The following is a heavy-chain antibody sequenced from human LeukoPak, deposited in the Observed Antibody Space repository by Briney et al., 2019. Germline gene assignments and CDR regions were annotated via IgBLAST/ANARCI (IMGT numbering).Heavy chain of an antibody. D-gene: IGHD3-3*01. CDR2: IDNTGNT. CDR1: RGSISSYY. J-gene: IGHJ4*02. CDR3: ARGRITIFGVVIPHFGN. V-gene: IGHV4-59*01. Sequence: PSETLSLTCTISRGSISSYYWSWIRQSPGKGLEWIASIDNTGNTNSNPSLKSRVTMSVDTSKNQFSLRLSSLIVADTAVYYCARGRITIFGVVIPHFGNWGQGTLVTVSS.